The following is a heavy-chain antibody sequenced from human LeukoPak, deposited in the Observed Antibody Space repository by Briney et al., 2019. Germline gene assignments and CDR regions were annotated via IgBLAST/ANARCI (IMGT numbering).Heavy chain of an antibody. J-gene: IGHJ6*03. Sequence: GGSLRLSCAASGFTFGEYGLSWVRQAPGKGLEWVSGISWNGGITGYADSVKGRFTISRDSAKNSLYLQMNSLRAEDTAVYYCAREDNVWNLLYNYYMDVWGKGTTVTVSS. V-gene: IGHV3-20*04. D-gene: IGHD1-1*01. CDR3: AREDNVWNLLYNYYMDV. CDR2: ISWNGGIT. CDR1: GFTFGEYG.